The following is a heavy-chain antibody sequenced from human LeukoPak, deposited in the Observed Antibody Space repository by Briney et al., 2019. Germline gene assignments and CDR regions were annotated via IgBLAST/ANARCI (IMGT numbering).Heavy chain of an antibody. J-gene: IGHJ4*02. D-gene: IGHD2-15*01. CDR1: GYSISSGHW. CDR3: ARHMKNVVGAPDY. Sequence: SGTLSLTCAVSGYSISSGHWWSWVRQPPGKGLEWIGEIHHGGSTNYNPSLKSRVTISVDKSKNQFSLKLDSVTAADTAVYYCARHMKNVVGAPDYWGQGTLVTVSS. CDR2: IHHGGST. V-gene: IGHV4-4*02.